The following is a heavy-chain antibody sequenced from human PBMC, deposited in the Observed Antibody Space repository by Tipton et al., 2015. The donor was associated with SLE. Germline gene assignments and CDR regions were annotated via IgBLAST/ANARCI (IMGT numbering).Heavy chain of an antibody. CDR1: GVSVSSSNYN. V-gene: IGHV4-61*01. Sequence: TLSLTCTVSGVSVSSSNYNWGWIRQPPGKGLEFIGYISDIGNTNYSPSLKSRVTISVDTSKNQFSLKLSSVTAADTAVYCCARERGDYYYMDVWGKGTTVTVSS. CDR2: ISDIGNT. CDR3: ARERGDYYYMDV. J-gene: IGHJ6*03.